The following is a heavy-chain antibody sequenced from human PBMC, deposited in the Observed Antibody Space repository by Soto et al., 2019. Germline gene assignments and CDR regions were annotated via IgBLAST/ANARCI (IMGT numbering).Heavy chain of an antibody. CDR3: ARGRGCSTGCHNFDY. V-gene: IGHV3-7*01. J-gene: IGHJ4*02. CDR1: GFTFSSYW. D-gene: IGHD2-2*01. CDR2: IKQDGSEK. Sequence: EVQLVESGGGLVQPGGSLRLSCAASGFTFSSYWMSWVRQAPGKGLEWVANIKQDGSEKYYVDSVKGRFTISRDNAKNSLYLQMNSLRAEDTVVYYCARGRGCSTGCHNFDYWGQGTLVIVSS.